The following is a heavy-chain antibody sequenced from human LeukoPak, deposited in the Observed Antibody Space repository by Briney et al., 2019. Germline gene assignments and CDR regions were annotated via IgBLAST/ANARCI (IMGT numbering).Heavy chain of an antibody. V-gene: IGHV3-21*01. CDR1: GFTFSSYS. J-gene: IGHJ4*02. Sequence: GGSLRLSCAASGFTFSSYSMNWVRQAPGKGLEWVSSISSSSSYIYYADSVNGRFTISRDNAKNSLYLQMNSQRAEDTAVYYCARDFDYWGQGTLVTVSS. CDR2: ISSSSSYI. CDR3: ARDFDY.